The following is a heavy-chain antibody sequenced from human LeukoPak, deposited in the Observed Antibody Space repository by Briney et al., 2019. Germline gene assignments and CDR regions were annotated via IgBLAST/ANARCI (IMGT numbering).Heavy chain of an antibody. CDR3: ARGYYYDSSGYYEDY. Sequence: GGSLRLSCAASGFTFDDYGMSWVRQAPGEGLEWVSGINWNGGSTGYADSVKGRFTISRDNAKNSLYLQMNSLRAEDTALYYCARGYYYDSSGYYEDYWGQGTLVTVSS. CDR2: INWNGGST. V-gene: IGHV3-20*04. J-gene: IGHJ4*02. D-gene: IGHD3-22*01. CDR1: GFTFDDYG.